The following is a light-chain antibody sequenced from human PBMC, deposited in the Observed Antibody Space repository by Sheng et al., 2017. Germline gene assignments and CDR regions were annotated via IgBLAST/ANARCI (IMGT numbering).Light chain of an antibody. CDR3: QLYGSSRIYT. V-gene: IGKV3-11*01. CDR2: DAS. CDR1: QSVSGY. J-gene: IGKJ3*01. Sequence: EIVLTQSPATLSLSPGERATLSCRASQSVSGYLAWYQQKPGQAPRLLIYDASNRATGIPARFSGSGSGTDFTLTISGLEPDDSAMYYCQLYGSSRIYTFGPGT.